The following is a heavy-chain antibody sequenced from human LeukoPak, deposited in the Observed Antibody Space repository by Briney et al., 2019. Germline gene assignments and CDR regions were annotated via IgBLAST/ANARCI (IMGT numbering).Heavy chain of an antibody. J-gene: IGHJ4*02. Sequence: GGSLRLSCAASGFTFSSYWMSWVRQAPRKGLEWVANIKQDGSEKYYVDSVKGRFTISRDNAKNSLYLQMNSLRAEDTAVYYCARGQQPPDVFFDYWGQGTLVTVSS. V-gene: IGHV3-7*01. D-gene: IGHD6-13*01. CDR2: IKQDGSEK. CDR1: GFTFSSYW. CDR3: ARGQQPPDVFFDY.